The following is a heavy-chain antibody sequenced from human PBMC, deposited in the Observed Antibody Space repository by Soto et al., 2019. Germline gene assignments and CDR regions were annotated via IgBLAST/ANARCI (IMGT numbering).Heavy chain of an antibody. CDR1: GGSFSGYY. V-gene: IGHV4-34*01. D-gene: IGHD3-3*01. Sequence: SETLSLTCAVYGGSFSGYYWSWIRQPPGKGLEWIGEINHSGSTNYNPSLKSRVTISVDTSKNQFSLKLSSVTAADTAVYYCARHIERVDDFWSGRLVKYFDYWGQGTLVTVSS. CDR2: INHSGST. CDR3: ARHIERVDDFWSGRLVKYFDY. J-gene: IGHJ4*02.